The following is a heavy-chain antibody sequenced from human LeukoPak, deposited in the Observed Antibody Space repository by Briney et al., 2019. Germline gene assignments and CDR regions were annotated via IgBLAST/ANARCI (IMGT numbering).Heavy chain of an antibody. D-gene: IGHD3-22*01. CDR3: ARGREAGTNYYDSSGYYLFDY. CDR1: GGTFNSYA. J-gene: IGHJ4*02. Sequence: ASVKVSCKPSGGTFNSYAISWVRQAPGQGLEWMGGITAIFRTTNYAQKFQGRVTITADESMSTVYMELSSLRSEDTAVYYCARGREAGTNYYDSSGYYLFDYWGQGTLVTVSS. CDR2: ITAIFRTT. V-gene: IGHV1-69*13.